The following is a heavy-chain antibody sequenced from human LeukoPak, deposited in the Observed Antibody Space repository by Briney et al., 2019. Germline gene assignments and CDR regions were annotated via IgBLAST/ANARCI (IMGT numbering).Heavy chain of an antibody. D-gene: IGHD6-13*01. CDR3: ARAVIGYSSSWFDY. J-gene: IGHJ4*02. CDR2: ISSSSSTI. Sequence: GGSLRLSCAASGFTFSSYSMNWVRQAPGKGLEWVSYISSSSSTIYYADSVKGRFTISRDNSKNTLYLQMNSLRAEDTAVYYCARAVIGYSSSWFDYWGQGTLVTVSS. CDR1: GFTFSSYS. V-gene: IGHV3-48*01.